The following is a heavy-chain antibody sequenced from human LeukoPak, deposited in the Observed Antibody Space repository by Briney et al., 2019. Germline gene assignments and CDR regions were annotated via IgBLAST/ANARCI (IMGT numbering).Heavy chain of an antibody. V-gene: IGHV4-59*01. CDR3: ARSVGAGFDY. J-gene: IGHJ4*02. CDR2: IYYSGST. Sequence: MTSETLSLTCTVSGGSISSYYWSWIRQPPGKGLEWIGYIYYSGSTSYNPSLKSRVTISVDTSRNQFSLKLSSVTAADTAVYYCARSVGAGFDYWGQGTLVTVSS. D-gene: IGHD1-26*01. CDR1: GGSISSYY.